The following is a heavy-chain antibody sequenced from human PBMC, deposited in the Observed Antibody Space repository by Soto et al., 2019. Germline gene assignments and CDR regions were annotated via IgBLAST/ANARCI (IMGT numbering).Heavy chain of an antibody. V-gene: IGHV1-8*01. CDR1: GYTFTSYD. Sequence: ASVKVSCKASGYTFTSYDVNWVREATGQGLEWMGWMNPNSGNTGYAQKFQGRVTMTRNTSISTAYMELSSLRSEDTAVYYCARVRYFDWLSTNWFDPWGQGTLVTVSS. CDR2: MNPNSGNT. CDR3: ARVRYFDWLSTNWFDP. J-gene: IGHJ5*02. D-gene: IGHD3-9*01.